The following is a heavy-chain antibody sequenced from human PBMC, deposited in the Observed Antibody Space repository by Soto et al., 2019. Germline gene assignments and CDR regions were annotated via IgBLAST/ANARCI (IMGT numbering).Heavy chain of an antibody. Sequence: GESLKISCKGSGYSFTSYWIGWVRQMPGKGLEWMGLIYPGDSDTRYSPSFQGQVTISADKSIITAYLQWSSLKASDTAMYYCAGGGVRGVITRTRDYYGMDVWGQGTTVTVS. CDR2: IYPGDSDT. D-gene: IGHD3-10*01. J-gene: IGHJ6*02. CDR3: AGGGVRGVITRTRDYYGMDV. V-gene: IGHV5-51*01. CDR1: GYSFTSYW.